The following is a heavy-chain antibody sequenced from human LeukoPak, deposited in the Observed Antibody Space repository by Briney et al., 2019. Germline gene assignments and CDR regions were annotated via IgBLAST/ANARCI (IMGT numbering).Heavy chain of an antibody. J-gene: IGHJ4*02. V-gene: IGHV3-74*01. Sequence: GGSLRLSCAASGFTFSSYWMHWVRQAPGKGLVWVSRINSDGGSTSYADSVKGRFTISRDNAKNTLYLQMNSLRAEDTAVYYCAREHRSIWFGESVDYWGQGTLVTVSS. CDR1: GFTFSSYW. D-gene: IGHD3-10*01. CDR2: INSDGGST. CDR3: AREHRSIWFGESVDY.